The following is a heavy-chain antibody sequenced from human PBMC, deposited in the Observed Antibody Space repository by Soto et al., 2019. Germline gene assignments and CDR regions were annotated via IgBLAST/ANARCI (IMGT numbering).Heavy chain of an antibody. V-gene: IGHV4-4*07. J-gene: IGHJ5*02. CDR3: ARSPAYGDYANLDT. CDR2: IHSTRSP. Sequence: PSETLSLTCTVSGDSVSKYYWNWIRQPAGKGLEWIGRIHSTRSPNYNPSLKSRVTMSVDTSKNQFSLKLNLTSVTAADTAVYYCARSPAYGDYANLDTWGQGPLVTVSS. CDR1: GDSVSKYY. D-gene: IGHD4-17*01.